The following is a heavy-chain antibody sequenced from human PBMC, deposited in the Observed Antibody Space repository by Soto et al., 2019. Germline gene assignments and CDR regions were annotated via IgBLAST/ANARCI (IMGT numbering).Heavy chain of an antibody. Sequence: QPGGSLRLSCAGSGITIGNSALSWVRPAPGKGLEWVSSITGNGGTTYYADSMKCRLTISRDYCENTLYLEVNSLRVEHTAIYFCARVRGKSHIAVPFDYWGQGTQVTASS. D-gene: IGHD6-19*01. V-gene: IGHV3-23*01. CDR1: GITIGNSA. J-gene: IGHJ4*02. CDR2: ITGNGGTT. CDR3: ARVRGKSHIAVPFDY.